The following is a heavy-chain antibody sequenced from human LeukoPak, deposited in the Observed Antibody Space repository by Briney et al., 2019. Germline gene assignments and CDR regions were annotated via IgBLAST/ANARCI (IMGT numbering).Heavy chain of an antibody. CDR3: ARYYDRRAFDT. V-gene: IGHV3-66*01. D-gene: IGHD3-22*01. CDR1: GFTVSTNY. Sequence: GGSLRLSCAASGFTVSTNYITWVRQAPAEGLEWGSFIYRDGSTHYADSVKGRFTVTRDTSKNTLYLQMNSLRAEDTAVYYCARYYDRRAFDTWGQETMVTVSS. J-gene: IGHJ3*02. CDR2: IYRDGST.